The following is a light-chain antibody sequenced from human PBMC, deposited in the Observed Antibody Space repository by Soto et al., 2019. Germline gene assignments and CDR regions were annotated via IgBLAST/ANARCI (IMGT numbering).Light chain of an antibody. J-gene: IGKJ1*01. CDR2: GAS. CDR1: QSIMNY. Sequence: DIQVTQSPSSLSASIGDRVTITCRASQSIMNYLAWYQQKPGKVPRLLIYGASTLQSGVPSRFSGSESGTLFTLTISSLQPEDVATYYCQRYGNVFWIFGQGTRVE. V-gene: IGKV1-27*01. CDR3: QRYGNVFWI.